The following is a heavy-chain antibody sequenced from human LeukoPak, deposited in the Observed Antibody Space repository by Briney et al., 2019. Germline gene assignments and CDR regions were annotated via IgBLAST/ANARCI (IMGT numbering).Heavy chain of an antibody. J-gene: IGHJ4*02. CDR3: AKDYGDYETYFDY. CDR1: GFAFDDYA. CDR2: ISWNSGSI. V-gene: IGHV3-9*01. Sequence: GGSLRLSCAASGFAFDDYAMHWVRQAPGKGLEWVSGISWNSGSIGYADSVKGRFTISRDNAKNSLYLQMNSLRAEDTALNYCAKDYGDYETYFDYWGQGTLVTVSS. D-gene: IGHD4-17*01.